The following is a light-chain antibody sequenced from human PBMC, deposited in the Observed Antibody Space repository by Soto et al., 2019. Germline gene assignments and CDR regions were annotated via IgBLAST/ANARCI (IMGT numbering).Light chain of an antibody. CDR3: SSYTSSSTDV. V-gene: IGLV2-14*01. J-gene: IGLJ1*01. CDR2: DVS. CDR1: SSDVGGYNY. Sequence: QSALTQPASVSGSPGQSITISCTGTSSDVGGYNYVSWYQQHPGKAPKLMIYDVSNRHSGVSNRFSGSKSGNTASLTISGLQAEDEADYYCSSYTSSSTDVFGTGTKLNVL.